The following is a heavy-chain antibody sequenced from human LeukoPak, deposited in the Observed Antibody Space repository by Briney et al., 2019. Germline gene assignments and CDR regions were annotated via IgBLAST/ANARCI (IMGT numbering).Heavy chain of an antibody. CDR3: ARVPTQRITMVRGVIDY. J-gene: IGHJ4*02. D-gene: IGHD3-10*01. V-gene: IGHV1-8*01. CDR2: MNPNSGNT. Sequence: GASVKVSCKASGYTFTSYDINWVRQATGQGLEWMGWMNPNSGNTGYAQKFQGRVTMTRDTSISTAYMELSSLRSEDTAVYYCARVPTQRITMVRGVIDYWGQGTLVTVSS. CDR1: GYTFTSYD.